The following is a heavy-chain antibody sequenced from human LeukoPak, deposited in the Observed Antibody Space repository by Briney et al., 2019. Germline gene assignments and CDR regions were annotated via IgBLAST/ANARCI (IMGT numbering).Heavy chain of an antibody. V-gene: IGHV4-39*01. D-gene: IGHD3-3*01. Sequence: PSETLSLTCTVSGGSISTNNYYWGWIRQPRGKGLEWIGSIFYRGNTYYNPSLKSRVTISIDTSKDQFSLKLTSVTAADTAIFYCARHGYDVLSGLFDYWGQGSLVTVSS. CDR3: ARHGYDVLSGLFDY. J-gene: IGHJ4*02. CDR2: IFYRGNT. CDR1: GGSISTNNYY.